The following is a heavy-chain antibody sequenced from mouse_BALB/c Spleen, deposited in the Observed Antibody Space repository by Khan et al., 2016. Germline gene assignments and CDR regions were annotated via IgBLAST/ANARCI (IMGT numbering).Heavy chain of an antibody. CDR2: ISYSGST. J-gene: IGHJ4*01. CDR1: GYSITSNHA. Sequence: EVKLEESGPGLVKPSQSLSLTCTVTGYSITSNHAWNWIRQFPGNKLEWMAYISYSGSTAYNPSFKSRISITRDTSKNQFFLQLNSVTSEDTATYYGARDGLYGFYAMDYWGQGTSVTVSS. V-gene: IGHV3-2*02. CDR3: ARDGLYGFYAMDY. D-gene: IGHD1-1*02.